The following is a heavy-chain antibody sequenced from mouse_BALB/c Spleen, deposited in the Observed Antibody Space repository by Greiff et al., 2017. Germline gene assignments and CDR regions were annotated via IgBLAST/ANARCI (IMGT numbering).Heavy chain of an antibody. CDR2: INSDGGST. Sequence: DVKVEESGGGLVQPGESLKLSCESNEYEFPSHDMSWVRKTPEKRLELVAAINSDGGSTYYPDTMERRFIISRDNTKKTLYLQMSSLRSEDTALYYCARQYGNYVWYFDVWGAGTTVTVSS. CDR1: EYEFPSHD. CDR3: ARQYGNYVWYFDV. V-gene: IGHV5-2*01. J-gene: IGHJ1*01. D-gene: IGHD2-10*02.